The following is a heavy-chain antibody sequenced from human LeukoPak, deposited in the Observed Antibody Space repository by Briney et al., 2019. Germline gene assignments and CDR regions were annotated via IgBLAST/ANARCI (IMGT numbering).Heavy chain of an antibody. CDR1: GFTFGDYT. J-gene: IGHJ4*02. Sequence: GRSLRLSCTASGFTFGDYTMSWVRQAPGKGLGWVGFIRSKAYGGTIEYAAAVKGRFTISRDDSKSIAYLQMNSMKAEDTAVYYCTRGGYCSSISCLFDYWGQGSLVTVSS. V-gene: IGHV3-49*04. CDR2: IRSKAYGGTI. D-gene: IGHD2-2*01. CDR3: TRGGYCSSISCLFDY.